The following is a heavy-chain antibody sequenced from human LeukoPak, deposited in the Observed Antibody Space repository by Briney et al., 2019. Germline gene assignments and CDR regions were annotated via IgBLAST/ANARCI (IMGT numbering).Heavy chain of an antibody. CDR1: GGTFIIYA. V-gene: IGHV1-69*13. CDR3: ARVRYSSMTLDY. J-gene: IGHJ4*02. D-gene: IGHD6-13*01. Sequence: GASVXVSCKASGGTFIIYAISWVGQAPGQGLEWMGVIIPIFGTANYAQKFQGRVTITADESTSPAYMELSSLRSEDTAVHYCARVRYSSMTLDYWGQGTLVTVSS. CDR2: IIPIFGTA.